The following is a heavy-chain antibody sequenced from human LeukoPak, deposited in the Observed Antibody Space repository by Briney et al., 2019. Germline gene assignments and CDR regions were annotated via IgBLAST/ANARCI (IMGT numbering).Heavy chain of an antibody. Sequence: PGGSLRLSCAASGSTVISNYMSWVRQAPGKGLEWVSVIYSGGSTYYADSVKGRFTISRDNSKNTLHLQMNSLRAEDTAVYYCARDAGYNYFDYWGQGTLVTVSS. CDR2: IYSGGST. CDR3: ARDAGYNYFDY. J-gene: IGHJ4*02. CDR1: GSTVISNY. D-gene: IGHD5-24*01. V-gene: IGHV3-66*01.